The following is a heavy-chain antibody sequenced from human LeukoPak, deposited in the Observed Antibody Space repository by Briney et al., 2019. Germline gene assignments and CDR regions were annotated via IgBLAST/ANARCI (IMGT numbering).Heavy chain of an antibody. CDR1: GFTFSSYA. CDR3: AATGDYYDSSGYKDY. J-gene: IGHJ4*02. Sequence: GGSPRLSCAASGFTFSSYAMSWVRQAPGKGVEWVSAISGSGGSTYYADSVKGRFTISRDNSKNTLYLQMNSLRAEDTAVYYCAATGDYYDSSGYKDYWGQGTLVTVSS. CDR2: ISGSGGST. V-gene: IGHV3-23*01. D-gene: IGHD3-22*01.